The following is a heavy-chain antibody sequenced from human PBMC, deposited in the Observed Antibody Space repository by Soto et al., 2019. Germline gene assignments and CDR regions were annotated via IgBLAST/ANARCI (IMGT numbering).Heavy chain of an antibody. V-gene: IGHV3-23*01. CDR3: ARRYGSAIDY. J-gene: IGHJ4*02. CDR1: AFTFSNYA. Sequence: GGSLRLSCAASAFTFSNYAMNWVRQAPGKGLEWVSAISGSGASTYYADSVKGRFTVSRDNSKNTLFLQMNSLRAEDTAVYYCARRYGSAIDYWGQGTLVTVSS. D-gene: IGHD1-26*01. CDR2: ISGSGAST.